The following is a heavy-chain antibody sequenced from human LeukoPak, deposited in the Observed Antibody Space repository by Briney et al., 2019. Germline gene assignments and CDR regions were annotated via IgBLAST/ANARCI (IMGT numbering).Heavy chain of an antibody. D-gene: IGHD6-13*01. J-gene: IGHJ4*02. CDR1: GFTFSDYY. Sequence: GGSLRLSCAASGFTFSDYYMSWIRQAPGKGLEWVSYISSSSSYTNYADSVKGRFTISRDNAKNSLYLQMNSLRAEDTAVYYCAKAVSWSTYYFDYWGQGTLVTVSS. V-gene: IGHV3-11*05. CDR3: AKAVSWSTYYFDY. CDR2: ISSSSSYT.